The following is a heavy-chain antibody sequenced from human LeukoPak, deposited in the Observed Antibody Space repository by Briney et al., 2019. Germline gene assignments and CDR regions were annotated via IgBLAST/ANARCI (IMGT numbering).Heavy chain of an antibody. V-gene: IGHV4-59*01. CDR3: ARADSYAAFDI. Sequence: PSETLSLTCTVSGGSISSYYWSWIRQPPGKGLEWIGYIYYSGSTNYNPSPKSRVTISVDTSKNQFSLKLSSVTAADTAVYYCARADSYAAFDIWGQGTMVTVSS. D-gene: IGHD5-18*01. CDR2: IYYSGST. J-gene: IGHJ3*02. CDR1: GGSISSYY.